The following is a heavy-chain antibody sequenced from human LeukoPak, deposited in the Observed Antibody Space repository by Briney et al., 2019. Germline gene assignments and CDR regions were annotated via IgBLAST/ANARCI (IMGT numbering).Heavy chain of an antibody. CDR2: ISFDGTNK. J-gene: IGHJ4*02. D-gene: IGHD5-12*01. V-gene: IGHV3-30-3*01. CDR3: ARGSDISHADY. Sequence: SGGSLRLSCAASGFTLRRYTLHWVRQAPGKGLEWVAVISFDGTNKYYANSVKGRFTISRDNSRNTLSLQMDSLRAEDTAVYYCARGSDISHADYWGQGTLVTVSS. CDR1: GFTLRRYT.